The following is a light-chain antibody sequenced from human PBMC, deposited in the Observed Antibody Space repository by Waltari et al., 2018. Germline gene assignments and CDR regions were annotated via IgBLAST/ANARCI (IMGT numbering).Light chain of an antibody. Sequence: DIVLTQSPAILSLSPGERASLSCRASQSVTNYLAWYQQKPGQAPRLLIYDTSNRATGVPARFSGSGFGTDFTLTISNRGPEDFAVYYFQQRRNWPLTFGGGTKVEIK. J-gene: IGKJ4*01. CDR3: QQRRNWPLT. CDR2: DTS. CDR1: QSVTNY. V-gene: IGKV3-11*01.